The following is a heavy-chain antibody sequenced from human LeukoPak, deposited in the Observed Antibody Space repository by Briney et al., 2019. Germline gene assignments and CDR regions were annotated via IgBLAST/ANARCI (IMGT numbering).Heavy chain of an antibody. J-gene: IGHJ6*03. CDR3: ATPPGITGTSWGTYYYYYMDV. CDR2: IIPIFGTA. D-gene: IGHD1-7*01. CDR1: GGTFSSYA. V-gene: IGHV1-69*13. Sequence: GASVKVSCKASGGTFSSYAISWVRQAPGQGLEWMGGIIPIFGTANYAQKFQGRVTITADESTSTAYMELSSLRSEDTAVYYCATPPGITGTSWGTYYYYYMDVWGKGTTVTVSS.